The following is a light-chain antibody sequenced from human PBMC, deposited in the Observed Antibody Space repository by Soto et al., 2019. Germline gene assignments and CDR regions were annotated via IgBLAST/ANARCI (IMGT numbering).Light chain of an antibody. Sequence: EIVLPQSPAPLSVSPGERATLSCRATQSVSSTLACYQQKPGQTPRLLIYGASTSATGIPARFSGSGSGTEFTLTISSLQSVDVAVYYCQQYNNWPPITFGQGTKLEIK. CDR1: QSVSST. CDR2: GAS. CDR3: QQYNNWPPIT. J-gene: IGKJ2*01. V-gene: IGKV3-15*01.